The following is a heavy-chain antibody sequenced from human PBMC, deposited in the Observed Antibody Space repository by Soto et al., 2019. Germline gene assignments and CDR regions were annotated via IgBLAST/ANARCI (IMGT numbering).Heavy chain of an antibody. Sequence: GGSLRLSCAASGFIFSDYAMSWVRQAPGKGLEWVSALSGSGSSTYYADSVKGRFTISRDNLKNTVSLQMNNLTDEDTAVYYCAKGGVTRSYYYAMDVWGQGTTVTVSS. J-gene: IGHJ6*02. CDR2: LSGSGSST. CDR3: AKGGVTRSYYYAMDV. V-gene: IGHV3-23*01. CDR1: GFIFSDYA.